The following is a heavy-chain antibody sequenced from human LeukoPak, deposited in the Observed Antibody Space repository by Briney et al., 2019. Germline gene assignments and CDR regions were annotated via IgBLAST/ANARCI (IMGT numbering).Heavy chain of an antibody. D-gene: IGHD2-2*01. V-gene: IGHV3-53*01. Sequence: GGSLRLSCAASGFIVSANYMSWVRQAPGKGLEWVSVIYTGGSTYYADSVKGRFTISGDNSKNTVYLQMTSLRAEDTAVYYCAKEGDCSTTSCLTGGLDVWGKGTTVTVSS. CDR3: AKEGDCSTTSCLTGGLDV. CDR2: IYTGGST. J-gene: IGHJ6*04. CDR1: GFIVSANY.